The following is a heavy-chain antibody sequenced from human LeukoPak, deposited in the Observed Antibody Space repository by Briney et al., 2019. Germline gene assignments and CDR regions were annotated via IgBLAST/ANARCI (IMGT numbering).Heavy chain of an antibody. J-gene: IGHJ4*02. CDR1: GFTFSSYS. CDR2: ISSSSSYI. D-gene: IGHD3-10*01. CDR3: ARETRLGEGFDY. Sequence: GGSLRLSCAASGFTFSSYSMNWVRQAPGKGLGWVSSISSSSSYIYYADSVKGRFTISRDNAKNSLYLQMNSLRAEDTAVYYCARETRLGEGFDYWGQGTLVTVSS. V-gene: IGHV3-21*01.